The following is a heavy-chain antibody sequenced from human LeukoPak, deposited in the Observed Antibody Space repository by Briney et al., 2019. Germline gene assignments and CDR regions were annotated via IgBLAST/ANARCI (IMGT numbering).Heavy chain of an antibody. D-gene: IGHD3-22*01. J-gene: IGHJ3*02. CDR3: ARRDSSGFDAFDI. Sequence: SETLSLTCTVSGGSISSGIYYWSWIRQHPGNGLEWIGYIYYSGIIFYNPSLKSRLTISVDTSKSQFSLKLSSVTAADTAVYYCARRDSSGFDAFDIWGQGTMVTVSS. CDR1: GGSISSGIYY. V-gene: IGHV4-31*03. CDR2: IYYSGII.